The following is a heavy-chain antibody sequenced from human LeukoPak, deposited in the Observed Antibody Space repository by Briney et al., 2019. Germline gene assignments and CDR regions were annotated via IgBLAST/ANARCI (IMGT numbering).Heavy chain of an antibody. CDR2: ISAYNGNT. J-gene: IGHJ4*02. CDR3: ARPDALGTCGGDCYPPVY. D-gene: IGHD2-21*01. CDR1: GYTFTSYG. V-gene: IGHV1-18*01. Sequence: GASVKVSCKASGYTFTSYGISWVRQAPGQGLGGMGWISAYNGNTNYAQKLQGRVTMTTDTSTSTAYMELRSLRSEDTAVYYCARPDALGTCGGDCYPPVYWGQGNLVTVSS.